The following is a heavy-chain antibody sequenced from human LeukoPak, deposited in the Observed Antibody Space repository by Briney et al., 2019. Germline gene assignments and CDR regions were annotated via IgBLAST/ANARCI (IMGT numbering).Heavy chain of an antibody. Sequence: PSETLSLTCTVSGGSISSYYWSWIRQPPGKGLEWIGYIYTSGSINYNPSLKSRVTISVDTSKNQFSLKLSSVTAADTAVYYCARHPRGYYYDSSGYYFAFDIWGQGTMVTVSS. V-gene: IGHV4-4*09. J-gene: IGHJ3*02. CDR3: ARHPRGYYYDSSGYYFAFDI. CDR2: IYTSGSI. D-gene: IGHD3-22*01. CDR1: GGSISSYY.